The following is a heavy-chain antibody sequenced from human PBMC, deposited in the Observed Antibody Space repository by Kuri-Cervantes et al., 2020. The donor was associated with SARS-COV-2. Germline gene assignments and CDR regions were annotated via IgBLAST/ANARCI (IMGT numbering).Heavy chain of an antibody. D-gene: IGHD4-17*01. CDR2: ISYDGSNK. CDR1: GFTFSSYD. V-gene: IGHV3-30-3*01. CDR3: ARDSNDYGDYDFSHDGSYYCLDF. Sequence: GGSLRLSCAASGFTFSSYDMHWVRQAPGKGLEWVAVISYDGSNKYYADSVKGRFTISRDNSKKTMYLQLSSQRAEDTAVYFCARDSNDYGDYDFSHDGSYYCLDFWCKGTTVTVSS. J-gene: IGHJ6*03.